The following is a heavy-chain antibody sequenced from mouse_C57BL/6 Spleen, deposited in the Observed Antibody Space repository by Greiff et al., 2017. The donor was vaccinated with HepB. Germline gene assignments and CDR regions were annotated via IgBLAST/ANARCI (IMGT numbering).Heavy chain of an antibody. CDR3: ESRTYITRRRDLYFDY. CDR2: ISYDGSN. D-gene: IGHD1-1*01. J-gene: IGHJ2*01. V-gene: IGHV3-6*01. Sequence: ESGPGLVKPSQSLSLTCSVTGYSITSGYYRNWIRQFPGNKLEWMSYISYDGSNNYNPSLKNRISITRDTSKNQFFLKLNSVTTEDTDTYYYESRTYITRRRDLYFDYWGQGTTLTVSS. CDR1: GYSITSGYY.